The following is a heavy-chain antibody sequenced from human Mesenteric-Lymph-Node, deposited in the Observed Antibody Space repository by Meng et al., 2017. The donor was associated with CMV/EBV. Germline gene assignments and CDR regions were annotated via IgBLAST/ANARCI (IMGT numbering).Heavy chain of an antibody. CDR3: ARSLPQTGTTFYY. D-gene: IGHD1-7*01. Sequence: ETLSLTCAASGFTVSSNYMSWVRQAPGKGLEWVSVIYSGGSTYYADSVKGRFTISRDNSKNTLYLQMNSLRAEDTAVYYCARSLPQTGTTFYYWGQGTLVTVS. CDR1: GFTVSSNY. J-gene: IGHJ4*02. V-gene: IGHV3-53*01. CDR2: IYSGGST.